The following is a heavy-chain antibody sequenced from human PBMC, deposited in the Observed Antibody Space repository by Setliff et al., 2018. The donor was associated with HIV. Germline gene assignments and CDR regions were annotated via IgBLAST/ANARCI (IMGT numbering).Heavy chain of an antibody. CDR2: IYSTGST. D-gene: IGHD6-13*01. V-gene: IGHV4-61*09. J-gene: IGHJ6*03. CDR3: ARHRVPPGSRWIFYYYYMDL. CDR1: GGSISTGNYY. Sequence: SETLSLTCTVSGGSISTGNYYWGWIRQPAGKGLEWIGHIYSTGSTNYNPSLKSRATLSLDTSKNQFALTLSSVTAADTGVYYCARHRVPPGSRWIFYYYYMDLWGGGTTVTVSS.